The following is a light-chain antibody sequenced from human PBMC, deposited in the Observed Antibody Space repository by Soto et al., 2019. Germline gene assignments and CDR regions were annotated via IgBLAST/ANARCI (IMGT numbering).Light chain of an antibody. J-gene: IGKJ1*01. CDR1: QGISNY. CDR3: QKCNSALWT. Sequence: DIQMTQSPSSLSASVGDRVTITCRASQGISNYLAWYQQKPGKAPKLLIYAASTLQSGVPSRLNGSGSGTDFTLTISSLQPEDVATYYCQKCNSALWTLGQGTKVEIK. V-gene: IGKV1-27*01. CDR2: AAS.